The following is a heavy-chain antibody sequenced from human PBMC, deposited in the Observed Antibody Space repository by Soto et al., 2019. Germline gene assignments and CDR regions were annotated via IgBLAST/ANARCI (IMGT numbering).Heavy chain of an antibody. D-gene: IGHD3-3*01. V-gene: IGHV4-59*08. CDR2: IYYSGST. Sequence: SETLSLTCTVSGGSISSYYWSWIRQPPGKGLEWIGYIYYSGSTNYNPSLKSRVTISVDTSKNQFSLKLSSVTAADTAVYYCARQSAEYDFWSGYYDYWGQGTLVTVSS. CDR3: ARQSAEYDFWSGYYDY. J-gene: IGHJ4*02. CDR1: GGSISSYY.